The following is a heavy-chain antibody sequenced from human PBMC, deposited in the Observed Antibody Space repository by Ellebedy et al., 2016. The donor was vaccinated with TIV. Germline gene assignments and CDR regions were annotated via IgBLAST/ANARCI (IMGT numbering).Heavy chain of an antibody. Sequence: AASVKVSCKASGYTFTSYGISWVRQAPGQGLEWMGWISAYNGNTNYAQKLQGRVTMTTDTSTSTAYMELRSLRSDDTAVYYCARATIAGTYYYYGMDVWGQGTTVTVSS. CDR3: ARATIAGTYYYYGMDV. CDR2: ISAYNGNT. D-gene: IGHD2-21*01. V-gene: IGHV1-18*01. CDR1: GYTFTSYG. J-gene: IGHJ6*02.